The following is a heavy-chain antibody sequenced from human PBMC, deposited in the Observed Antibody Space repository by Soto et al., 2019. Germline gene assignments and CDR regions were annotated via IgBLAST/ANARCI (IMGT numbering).Heavy chain of an antibody. CDR3: ARDYYDSSGYFNWFDP. D-gene: IGHD3-22*01. J-gene: IGHJ5*02. CDR1: GGSISSGGYY. Sequence: PSETLSLTCTVSGGSISSGGYYWSWIRQHPGKGLEWIGYIYYSGSTYYNPSLKSRVTISVDTSKNQFSLKLSSVTAADTAVYYCARDYYDSSGYFNWFDPWGQGTLVTVSS. CDR2: IYYSGST. V-gene: IGHV4-31*03.